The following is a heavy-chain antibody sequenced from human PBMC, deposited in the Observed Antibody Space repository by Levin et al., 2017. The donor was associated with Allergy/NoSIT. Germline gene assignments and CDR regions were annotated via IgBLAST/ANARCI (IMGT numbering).Heavy chain of an antibody. CDR3: AKGTGIAAAGFGLYAEYFQH. Sequence: GESLKISCAASGFTFRSYGMHWVRQAPGKGLEWVAVISYDGSNKYYADSVKGRFTISRDNSKNTLYLQMNSLRAEDTAVYYYAKGTGIAAAGFGLYAEYFQHWGQGTLVTVSS. D-gene: IGHD6-13*01. V-gene: IGHV3-30*18. CDR2: ISYDGSNK. CDR1: GFTFRSYG. J-gene: IGHJ1*01.